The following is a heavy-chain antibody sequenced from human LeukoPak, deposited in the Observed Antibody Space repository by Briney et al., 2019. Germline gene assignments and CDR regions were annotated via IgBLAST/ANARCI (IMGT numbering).Heavy chain of an antibody. CDR3: AKGSSGWYGYYYYMDV. V-gene: IGHV3-9*01. CDR1: GFTFYDYA. J-gene: IGHJ6*03. D-gene: IGHD6-19*01. CDR2: ISWNSGSM. Sequence: PGGSLRFSCAASGFTFYDYAMHWVRQAPGKGLEWVSGISWNSGSMGYADSVKGRFTISRDNAKNSLHLQMNSLRAEGTALYYCAKGSSGWYGYYYYMDVWGKGTTVTVSS.